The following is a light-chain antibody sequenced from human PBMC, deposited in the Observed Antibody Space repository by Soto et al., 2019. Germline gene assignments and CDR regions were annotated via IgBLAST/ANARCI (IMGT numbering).Light chain of an antibody. Sequence: IHLTQSPSSLSASVGDRITITCRASQGISSYLAWYQQKPGKAPKLLIYAASTLQSGVPSRFSGSGSGTEFTLTISSLQPEDFAIYYCQQYNNWPWTFGQGTKVDIK. J-gene: IGKJ1*01. CDR1: QGISSY. CDR3: QQYNNWPWT. CDR2: AAS. V-gene: IGKV1-9*01.